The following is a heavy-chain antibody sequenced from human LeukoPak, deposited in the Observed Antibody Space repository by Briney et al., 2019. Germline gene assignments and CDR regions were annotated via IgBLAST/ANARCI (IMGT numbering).Heavy chain of an antibody. CDR3: AKDDKERGYCSGGACYSMALDY. Sequence: PGRSLRLSCAASGFTLGSYGMHWVRQAPGKGLEWVASISYDGSNEYYGDSVKGRFSVSRGNSENVLYLQMNSLRPEDTAVYYCAKDDKERGYCSGGACYSMALDYWGQGTLVTVSS. CDR2: ISYDGSNE. V-gene: IGHV3-30*18. D-gene: IGHD2-15*01. J-gene: IGHJ4*02. CDR1: GFTLGSYG.